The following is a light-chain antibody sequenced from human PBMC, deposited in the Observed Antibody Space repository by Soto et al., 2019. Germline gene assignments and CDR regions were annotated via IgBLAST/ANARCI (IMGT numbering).Light chain of an antibody. Sequence: DIVMTQSPDSLAVSLGERATINCKSSQSVSYTFNNKNYLAWYQQQGGQPPKLLFYWASTRESVVPDRFSGSGSGTDFTLTISSLHAEDVAVYYCQQYHSPPLTFGQGTRLEIK. V-gene: IGKV4-1*01. CDR3: QQYHSPPLT. CDR2: WAS. J-gene: IGKJ5*01. CDR1: QSVSYTFNNKNY.